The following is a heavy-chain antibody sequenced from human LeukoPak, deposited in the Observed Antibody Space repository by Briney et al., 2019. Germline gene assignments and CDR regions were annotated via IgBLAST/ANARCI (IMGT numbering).Heavy chain of an antibody. CDR1: GFTFSDYW. J-gene: IGHJ4*02. Sequence: GGSLRLSCAASGFTFSDYWMHWVRQAPGKGLEWVARIYSDVRRIKYADSVKGRFTISRDNAKNTLYLQMNALRVEDTAVYYCATSLVISRDWGQGTLVTVSS. D-gene: IGHD2-21*01. CDR3: ATSLVISRD. CDR2: IYSDVRRI. V-gene: IGHV3-74*03.